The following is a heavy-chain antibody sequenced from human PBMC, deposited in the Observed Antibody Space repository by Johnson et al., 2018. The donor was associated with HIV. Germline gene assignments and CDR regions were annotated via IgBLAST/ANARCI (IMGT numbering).Heavy chain of an antibody. CDR3: ARGTRERVDGFDI. Sequence: VQLVESGGGVVQPGRSLRLSCAASGFTFSSYAMHWVRQAPGKGLEWVSAISGSGGSTYYADSVKGRFTIARDNSKNTLYLQMNSLRAEDTALYYCARGTRERVDGFDIWGQGTMVTVSS. D-gene: IGHD5-24*01. J-gene: IGHJ3*02. CDR1: GFTFSSYA. CDR2: ISGSGGST. V-gene: IGHV3-23*04.